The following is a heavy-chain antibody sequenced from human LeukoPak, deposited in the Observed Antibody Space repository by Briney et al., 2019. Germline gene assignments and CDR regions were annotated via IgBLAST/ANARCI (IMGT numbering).Heavy chain of an antibody. V-gene: IGHV3-11*04. Sequence: NPGGSLRLSCAASGFSFSDYYMSWIRQAPGKGLEWVSSISSSSSTIHYADSVKGRFTISRDNAKNSLYLQMNSLSAEDMAVYYCVRPHYYDSSAFDYWGQGTLVTVSS. CDR2: ISSSSSTI. CDR3: VRPHYYDSSAFDY. CDR1: GFSFSDYY. J-gene: IGHJ4*02. D-gene: IGHD3-22*01.